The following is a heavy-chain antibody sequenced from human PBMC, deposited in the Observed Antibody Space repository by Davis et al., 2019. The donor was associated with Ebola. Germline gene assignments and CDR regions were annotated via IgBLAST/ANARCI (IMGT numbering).Heavy chain of an antibody. CDR3: ARVRTGPDGYFDH. J-gene: IGHJ4*02. V-gene: IGHV4-34*01. CDR2: IYYSGST. D-gene: IGHD1-1*01. CDR1: GGSFSGYY. Sequence: MPSETLSLTCAVYGGSFSGYYWSWIRQPPGKGLEWIGSIYYSGSTYYNPSLKSRVTISVDTSKNQFSLKLSSVTAADTAVYYCARVRTGPDGYFDHWGQGILVTVSS.